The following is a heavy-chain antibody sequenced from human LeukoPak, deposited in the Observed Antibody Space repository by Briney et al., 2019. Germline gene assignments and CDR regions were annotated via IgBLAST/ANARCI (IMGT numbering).Heavy chain of an antibody. J-gene: IGHJ4*02. CDR3: ARDDADSSGYYDYYFDY. V-gene: IGHV3-21*01. D-gene: IGHD3-22*01. CDR1: GFTFSSYS. CDR2: ISSSSSYI. Sequence: GGSLRLSCAASGFTFSSYSMNWVRQAPGKGLEWVSSISSSSSYIYYADSVKGRFTISRDNAKNSLYLQMNNLRAEDTAVYYCARDDADSSGYYDYYFDYWGQGTLVTVSS.